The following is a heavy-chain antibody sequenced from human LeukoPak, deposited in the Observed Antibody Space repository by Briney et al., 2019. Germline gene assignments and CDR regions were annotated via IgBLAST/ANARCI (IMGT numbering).Heavy chain of an antibody. J-gene: IGHJ4*02. CDR2: IYYSGST. Sequence: SETLSLTCTVSGGSISSYYWSWIRQPPGKGLEWIGNIYYSGSTNYNPSLKSRVTMSVDTSKNQFSLELSSVTAADTAVYYCARDKDYVQDYWGQGTLVTVSS. CDR1: GGSISSYY. V-gene: IGHV4-59*12. CDR3: ARDKDYVQDY. D-gene: IGHD3-16*01.